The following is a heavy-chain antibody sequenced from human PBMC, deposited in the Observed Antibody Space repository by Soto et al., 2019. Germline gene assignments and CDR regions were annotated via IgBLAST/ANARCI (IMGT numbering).Heavy chain of an antibody. D-gene: IGHD4-17*01. CDR2: IYYSGST. V-gene: IGHV4-59*01. J-gene: IGHJ4*02. CDR3: ARGGGPTVTTNFDY. Sequence: SETLSLTCTVSGGSISNDYWSWIRQPPGKGLEWIGYIYYSGSTNYNPSLKSRVTISVDTSKNQFSLKLSSVTAADTAVYYCARGGGPTVTTNFDYWGQGAQVTVSS. CDR1: GGSISNDY.